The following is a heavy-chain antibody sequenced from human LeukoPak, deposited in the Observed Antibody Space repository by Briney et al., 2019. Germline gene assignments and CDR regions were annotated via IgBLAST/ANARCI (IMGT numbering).Heavy chain of an antibody. J-gene: IGHJ4*02. CDR1: GGSISSGDYY. D-gene: IGHD3-22*01. CDR2: IYYSGST. CDR3: ARAHYETVDY. V-gene: IGHV4-30-4*01. Sequence: SETLFLTCTVSGGSISSGDYYWSWIRQPPGKGLEWIGYIYYSGSTYYNPSPKSRVTISVDTSKNQFSLKLSSVTAADTAVYYCARAHYETVDYWGQGTLVTVSS.